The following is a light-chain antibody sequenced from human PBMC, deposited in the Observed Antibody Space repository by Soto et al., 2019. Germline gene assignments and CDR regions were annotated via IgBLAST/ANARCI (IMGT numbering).Light chain of an antibody. V-gene: IGKV1-33*01. Sequence: DIQMTQSPSSLSASVGDRVTITCQARQDISNYLNWYQQKPGKAPKLLIYDASNLETGVPSRFSGSGSGTDFTFTISSLHPEDIATYYCQQYDNLPSYTFGQGTKLEIK. CDR2: DAS. CDR1: QDISNY. J-gene: IGKJ2*01. CDR3: QQYDNLPSYT.